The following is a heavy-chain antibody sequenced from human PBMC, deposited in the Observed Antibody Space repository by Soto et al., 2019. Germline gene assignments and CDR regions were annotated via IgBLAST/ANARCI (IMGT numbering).Heavy chain of an antibody. J-gene: IGHJ6*02. CDR1: GGSISSSSYY. V-gene: IGHV4-39*01. CDR2: IYYSGST. CDR3: ARHRRVSSSFYYYYYGMDV. D-gene: IGHD6-6*01. Sequence: PXGTLSLTCTVSGGSISSSSYYGGWIRQPPGKGLEWIGSIYYSGSTYYNPSLKSRVTISVDTSKNQFSLKLSSVTAADTAVYYCARHRRVSSSFYYYYYGMDVWGQGTTVTVSS.